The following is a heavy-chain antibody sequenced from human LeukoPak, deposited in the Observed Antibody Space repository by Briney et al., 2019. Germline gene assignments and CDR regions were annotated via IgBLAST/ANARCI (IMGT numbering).Heavy chain of an antibody. V-gene: IGHV1-18*01. CDR2: IRAYNGNT. D-gene: IGHD3-22*01. CDR3: ARDPQVTMIVVVTVAFDI. J-gene: IGHJ3*02. CDR1: GYTFTSYG. Sequence: GASVKVSCKASGYTFTSYGISWVRQAPGQGLEWMGWIRAYNGNTNYAQKLQGRVTMTTDTSTSTAYMELRSLRSDDTAVYYCARDPQVTMIVVVTVAFDIWGQGTMVTVSS.